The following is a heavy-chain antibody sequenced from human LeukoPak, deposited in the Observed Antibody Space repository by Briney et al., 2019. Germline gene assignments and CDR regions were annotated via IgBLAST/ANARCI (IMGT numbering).Heavy chain of an antibody. D-gene: IGHD2-2*01. CDR2: ISSTSTYI. Sequence: GGSLRLSCAASGFTFSNYNMDWVRQAPGKGLEWVSSISSTSTYIYYADSVKGRFTISRDNAKNTLYLQMNSLRAEDTAVYYCAKGSRVEPVAYCDYWGQGTLVTVSS. V-gene: IGHV3-21*04. J-gene: IGHJ4*02. CDR3: AKGSRVEPVAYCDY. CDR1: GFTFSNYN.